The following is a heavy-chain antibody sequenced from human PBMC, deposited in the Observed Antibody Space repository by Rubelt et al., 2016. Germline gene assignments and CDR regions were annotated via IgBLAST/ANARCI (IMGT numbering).Heavy chain of an antibody. J-gene: IGHJ4*02. CDR3: EHRLAGTGTIY. D-gene: IGHD1-1*01. CDR1: GFSLSTSGVG. Sequence: QITLKESGPTLVIPTQTLTLTCIFSGFSLSTSGVGVGWIRQPPGKALECLALIYWDDDKRYSPSLKSRLTITKGTSKNQVVLTMTTKDPVDTATYYCEHRLAGTGTIYWGQGTLVTVSS. CDR2: IYWDDDK. V-gene: IGHV2-5*02.